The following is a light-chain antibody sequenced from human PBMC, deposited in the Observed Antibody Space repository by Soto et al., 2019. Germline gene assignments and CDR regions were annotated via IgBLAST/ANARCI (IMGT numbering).Light chain of an antibody. J-gene: IGLJ1*01. CDR1: SSDVGAYNY. CDR3: VSYTPSSNYV. Sequence: QSVLAQRASVSGSPGQSITISCTGTSSDVGAYNYVSWYQQHPGKAPKLMIYDVSHRPSGVSHRFSGSKSGNTASLTISGLPAEDEADYYCVSYTPSSNYVFGTGNKVTVL. V-gene: IGLV2-14*01. CDR2: DVS.